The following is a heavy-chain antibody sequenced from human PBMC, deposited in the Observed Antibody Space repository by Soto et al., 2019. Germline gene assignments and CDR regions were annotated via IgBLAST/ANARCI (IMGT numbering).Heavy chain of an antibody. Sequence: QVHLVQSGAEVKKPGASVKVSCQASGYAFTTYGITWVRQAPGQGLEWMGWISAHNGNTNYAQKLQGRATVTRDTSTSTAYMELRSLRSDAPAVYYCARGRYGDYWGQGAVVTVSS. CDR2: ISAHNGNT. D-gene: IGHD1-1*01. J-gene: IGHJ4*02. CDR1: GYAFTTYG. V-gene: IGHV1-18*01. CDR3: ARGRYGDY.